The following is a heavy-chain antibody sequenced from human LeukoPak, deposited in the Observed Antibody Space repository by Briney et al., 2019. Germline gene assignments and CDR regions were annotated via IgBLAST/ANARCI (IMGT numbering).Heavy chain of an antibody. CDR2: ISASGGST. V-gene: IGHV3-23*01. D-gene: IGHD2-2*01. CDR3: ATRQSYCSSTSCYDSSGYYYVHYYYGMDV. CDR1: GFTFSSYA. J-gene: IGHJ6*02. Sequence: PGGSLRLSCAASGFTFSSYAMSWVRQAPGKGLEWVSAISASGGSTCYADSVKGRFTISRDNSKNTLYLQMNSLRAEDTAVYYCATRQSYCSSTSCYDSSGYYYVHYYYGMDVWGQGTTVTVSS.